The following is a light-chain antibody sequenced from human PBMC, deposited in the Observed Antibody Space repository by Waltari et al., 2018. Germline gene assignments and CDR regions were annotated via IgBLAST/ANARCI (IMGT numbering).Light chain of an antibody. Sequence: EVVMTQSTATLSLFPGERATLSCRASQSIASNLAWYQQKPAQAPRLLIYEASTRATGISARFRGSGSGAEFTLTISSLQSEDSAVYYCQQYNRWPPITFGQGTRLEIK. CDR1: QSIASN. CDR3: QQYNRWPPIT. V-gene: IGKV3-15*01. CDR2: EAS. J-gene: IGKJ5*01.